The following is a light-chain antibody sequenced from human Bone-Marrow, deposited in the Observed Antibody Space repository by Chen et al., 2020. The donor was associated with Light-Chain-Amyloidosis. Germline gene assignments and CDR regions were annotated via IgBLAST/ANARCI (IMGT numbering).Light chain of an antibody. Sequence: SYELTQPPSVSVSPCQTPRNPCSGDDLPTKYAYWYQQKPGQAPVLVIHRDTERPSGISERFSGSSSGTTATLTISGVQAEDEADYHCQSADSSGTYEVIFGGGTKLTVL. J-gene: IGLJ2*01. V-gene: IGLV3-25*03. CDR3: QSADSSGTYEVI. CDR2: RDT. CDR1: DLPTKY.